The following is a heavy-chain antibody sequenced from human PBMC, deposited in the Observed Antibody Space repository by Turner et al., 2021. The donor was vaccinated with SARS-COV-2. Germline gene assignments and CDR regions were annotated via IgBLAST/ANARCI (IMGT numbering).Heavy chain of an antibody. Sequence: EVQLVESGGGSVQPGGSQRLSCAASGFTFSDYWMHWVRQAPGKGLVWVSGINSDVSDTKYADSVRGRVTISRDNAKSTLYLKMNSLRAEDTAVYYCARVRAAGAGSYWPADYWGHGTLVTVSS. CDR1: GFTFSDYW. CDR3: ARVRAAGAGSYWPADY. CDR2: INSDVSDT. D-gene: IGHD3-10*01. V-gene: IGHV3-74*01. J-gene: IGHJ4*01.